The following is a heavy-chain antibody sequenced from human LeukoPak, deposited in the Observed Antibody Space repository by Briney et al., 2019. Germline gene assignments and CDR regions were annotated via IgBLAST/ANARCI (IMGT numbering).Heavy chain of an antibody. Sequence: ASVKVSCKASGYTFTSYYMHWVRQAPGQGLEWMGIINPSGGSTSYAQKFQGRVTMTRDMSTSTVYMELSSLRSEDTAVYYCARNDYGDYGGPLPAYYYYYYMDVWGKGTTVTVSS. D-gene: IGHD4-17*01. J-gene: IGHJ6*03. CDR1: GYTFTSYY. CDR2: INPSGGST. CDR3: ARNDYGDYGGPLPAYYYYYYMDV. V-gene: IGHV1-46*01.